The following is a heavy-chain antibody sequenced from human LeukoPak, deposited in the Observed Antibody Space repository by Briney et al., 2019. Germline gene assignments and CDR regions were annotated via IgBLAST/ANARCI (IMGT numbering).Heavy chain of an antibody. D-gene: IGHD6-13*01. Sequence: SVNVSCKASGGTFSSYAISWVRQAHGQGLEWMGGIIPIFGTANYAQTFQGRVTITADKSTSTAYMELSSLRSEDAAVFYCARQWGIAAHVLSRNWFDPWGQGTLVTVSS. CDR2: IIPIFGTA. CDR1: GGTFSSYA. CDR3: ARQWGIAAHVLSRNWFDP. J-gene: IGHJ5*02. V-gene: IGHV1-69*06.